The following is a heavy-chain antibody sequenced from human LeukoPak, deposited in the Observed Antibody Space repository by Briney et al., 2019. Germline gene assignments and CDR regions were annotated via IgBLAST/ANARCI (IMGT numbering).Heavy chain of an antibody. Sequence: ASVKVSCKASGYTFTYYDINWVRQAPGLGLERMGWMNPHSGNTDFAQRFQGRVTMTRNTSISTVYMELSNLNSEDTAVYYCARVHAVGAHFDYWGQGTLVTVSS. CDR2: MNPHSGNT. CDR1: GYTFTYYD. J-gene: IGHJ4*02. D-gene: IGHD1-26*01. V-gene: IGHV1-8*02. CDR3: ARVHAVGAHFDY.